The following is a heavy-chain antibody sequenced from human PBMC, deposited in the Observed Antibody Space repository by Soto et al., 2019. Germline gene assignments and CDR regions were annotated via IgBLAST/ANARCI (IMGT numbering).Heavy chain of an antibody. Sequence: SVKVSCKASGGTFSSYTISWVRQAPGQGLEWMGRIIPILGIANYAQKFQGRVTITADKSTSTAYMELSSLRSEDTAVYYCERGGVVVPAATVFDYWGQRTLVTVSS. CDR1: GGTFSSYT. CDR2: IIPILGIA. CDR3: ERGGVVVPAATVFDY. D-gene: IGHD2-2*01. J-gene: IGHJ4*02. V-gene: IGHV1-69*02.